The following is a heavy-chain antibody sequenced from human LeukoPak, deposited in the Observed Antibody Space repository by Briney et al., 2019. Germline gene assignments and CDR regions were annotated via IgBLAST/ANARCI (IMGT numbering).Heavy chain of an antibody. V-gene: IGHV3-74*01. CDR2: IKSDGSST. Sequence: PGGSLRLSCAASGFTFSRYWMHWVRQAPGKGLVWVSCIKSDGSSTSTADSAKGRFTNSRDNAKNTVYLQMNRLRAEDTAVYYCVRDNRSYNFDYWGQETLVTVSS. CDR3: VRDNRSYNFDY. D-gene: IGHD1-26*01. CDR1: GFTFSRYW. J-gene: IGHJ4*02.